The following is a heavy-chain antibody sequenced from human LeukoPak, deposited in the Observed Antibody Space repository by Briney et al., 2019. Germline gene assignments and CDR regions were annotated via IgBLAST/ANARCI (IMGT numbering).Heavy chain of an antibody. CDR1: GGSISSYY. V-gene: IGHV4-59*01. CDR3: ARHDYYYSMDV. CDR2: IYYSGST. J-gene: IGHJ6*03. Sequence: PSETLSLTCTVSGGSISSYYWSWIRLPPGKGLEWIGYIYYSGSTHYNPSLKSRVTISVDTSKNQFSLKLSSVTAADTAVYYCARHDYYYSMDVWGKGATVTVSS.